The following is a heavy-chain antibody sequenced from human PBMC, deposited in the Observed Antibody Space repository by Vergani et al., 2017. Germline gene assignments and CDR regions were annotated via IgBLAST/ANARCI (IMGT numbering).Heavy chain of an antibody. V-gene: IGHV7-4-1*02. CDR3: ARVAVSGFLDY. CDR2: INSNSGSP. CDR1: GYDINNYA. D-gene: IGHD6-19*01. J-gene: IGHJ4*02. Sequence: QIHLVQSGSELKKPGASVKVSCKASGYDINNYALTWVRQAPGQGPEGMGWINSNSGSPTYAQACTGRFVFSLDNSVNTAYLQINGLQSDDTAVYFCARVAVSGFLDYWGQGTQVTVSS.